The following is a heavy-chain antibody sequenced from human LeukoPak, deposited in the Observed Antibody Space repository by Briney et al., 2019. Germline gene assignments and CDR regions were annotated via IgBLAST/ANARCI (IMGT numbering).Heavy chain of an antibody. CDR2: IYYSGST. J-gene: IGHJ4*02. CDR3: ARDGSRDSSGSIIGFDY. CDR1: GDSISSYY. Sequence: SETLSLTCTASGDSISSYYWSWIRQPPGKGLEWIGYIYYSGSTNYNPSLKSRVTISVDTSKNQFSLKLSSVTAADTAVYYCARDGSRDSSGSIIGFDYWGQGTLVTVSS. D-gene: IGHD3-22*01. V-gene: IGHV4-59*01.